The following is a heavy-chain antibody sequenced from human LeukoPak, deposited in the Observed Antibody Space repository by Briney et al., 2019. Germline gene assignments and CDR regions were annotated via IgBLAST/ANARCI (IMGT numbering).Heavy chain of an antibody. V-gene: IGHV3-7*04. CDR2: INRDGTEK. J-gene: IGHJ4*02. CDR3: VRGDWYFES. CDR1: GFNFRDFG. Sequence: GGSLRLSCATSGFNFRDFGMTWVRQAPGKGLQWVANINRDGTEKHFLDSVEGRFTISRDIAKKSLYLQMSSLRPQDTALYFCVRGDWYFESWGQGTLVTVSS. D-gene: IGHD2-21*01.